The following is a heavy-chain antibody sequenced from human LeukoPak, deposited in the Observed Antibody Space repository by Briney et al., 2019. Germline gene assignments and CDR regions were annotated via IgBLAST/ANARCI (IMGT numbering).Heavy chain of an antibody. V-gene: IGHV3-23*01. CDR2: ISGSGGST. J-gene: IGHJ4*02. CDR1: GFTFSSYA. Sequence: PGGSLRLSCAASGFTFSSYAMSWVRQAPGKGLEWVSAISGSGGSTYYADSVKGRFTISRDNSKNTLYLQMNSLRAEDTAVYYCAKAPVIVGATSCLDYWGQGTLVTVSS. D-gene: IGHD1-26*01. CDR3: AKAPVIVGATSCLDY.